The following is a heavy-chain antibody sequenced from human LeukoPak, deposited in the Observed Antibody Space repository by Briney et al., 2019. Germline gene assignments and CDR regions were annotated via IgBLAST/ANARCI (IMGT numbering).Heavy chain of an antibody. CDR1: GFSFTNFW. CDR3: ARGDAFSGDH. V-gene: IGHV3-7*04. J-gene: IGHJ4*02. CDR2: IHPEGNEK. Sequence: QPGGSLRLXCAVSGFSFTNFWMSWVRQAPGRGLEWVANIHPEGNEKYHVESVKGRFTISRDNTKNLLFLQLNGLRVEDTAVYYCARGDAFSGDHWGQGTLVTVSS.